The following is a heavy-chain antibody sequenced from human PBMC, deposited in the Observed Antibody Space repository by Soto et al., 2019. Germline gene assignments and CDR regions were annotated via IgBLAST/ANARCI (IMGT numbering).Heavy chain of an antibody. Sequence: EVQLVESGGGLVQPGGSLRLSCAASGFTFSSYWMHWVRQAPGKGLVWVARIHDDGSITNYADSVKGRFTISRDNSKDTLYLQMNSLGVEDTALYYCAKVLSLRTSGKYYKPFFHGMDVWGLGTTVTVSS. J-gene: IGHJ6*02. CDR3: AKVLSLRTSGKYYKPFFHGMDV. CDR2: IHDDGSIT. CDR1: GFTFSSYW. V-gene: IGHV3-74*01. D-gene: IGHD3-10*01.